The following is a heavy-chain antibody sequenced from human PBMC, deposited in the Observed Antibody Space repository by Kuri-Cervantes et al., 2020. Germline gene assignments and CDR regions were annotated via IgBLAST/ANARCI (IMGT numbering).Heavy chain of an antibody. D-gene: IGHD2-2*01. Sequence: ASVKVSCKASGYTFTGYYMHWVRQAPGQGLEWMGWINPNSGGTNYAQKFQGRVTMTRDTSISTAYMELSRLRSDDTAVYYCARGIYCSSTSCYGYYYYYYMDVWGKGTTVTVSS. CDR1: GYTFTGYY. CDR2: INPNSGGT. J-gene: IGHJ6*03. CDR3: ARGIYCSSTSCYGYYYYYYMDV. V-gene: IGHV1-2*02.